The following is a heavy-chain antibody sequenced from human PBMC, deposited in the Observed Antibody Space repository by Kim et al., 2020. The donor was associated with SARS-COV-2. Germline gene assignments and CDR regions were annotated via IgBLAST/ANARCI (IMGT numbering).Heavy chain of an antibody. Sequence: SYAQKFQGRVTMTRDTSTGTVYVELGSLLSEDTAVYYCASGPADAPFDYWGQGTLVTVSS. J-gene: IGHJ4*02. V-gene: IGHV1-46*01. CDR3: ASGPADAPFDY.